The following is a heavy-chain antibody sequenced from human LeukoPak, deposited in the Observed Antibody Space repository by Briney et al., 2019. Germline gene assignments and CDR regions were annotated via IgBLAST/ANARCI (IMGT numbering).Heavy chain of an antibody. V-gene: IGHV5-51*01. Sequence: GESLKISCKGSGYSFTSYWIGWVRQMPGKGLEWMGIIYPSDSDTRYSPSFQGQVTISADKSITTAYLQWSSLTASDTAMYYCASRPFETTVVPWDFYWGQGTQVTVSS. CDR1: GYSFTSYW. CDR2: IYPSDSDT. CDR3: ASRPFETTVVPWDFY. D-gene: IGHD4-23*01. J-gene: IGHJ4*02.